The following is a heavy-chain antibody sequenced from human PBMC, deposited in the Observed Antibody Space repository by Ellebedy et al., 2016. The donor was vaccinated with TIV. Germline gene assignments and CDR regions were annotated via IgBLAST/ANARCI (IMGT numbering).Heavy chain of an antibody. D-gene: IGHD2-15*01. J-gene: IGHJ4*02. V-gene: IGHV4-4*02. CDR3: GTPGGYVSGFGQ. Sequence: SETLSLTCAVSGGSISSSNWWSWVRQPPGKGLEWIGEIYHSGSTNYNPSLKSRVTISVDKSKNQFSLKLSSVTAADTAVYYCGTPGGYVSGFGQWGQGTLVIVSS. CDR2: IYHSGST. CDR1: GGSISSSNW.